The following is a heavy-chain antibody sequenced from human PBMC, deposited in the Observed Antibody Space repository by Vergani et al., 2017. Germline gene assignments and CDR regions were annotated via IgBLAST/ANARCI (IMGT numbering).Heavy chain of an antibody. D-gene: IGHD2-8*01. CDR2: ISSSGSTI. J-gene: IGHJ4*02. CDR3: ARDRTDIVLMVYAMYYFDY. CDR1: GFTFSDYY. V-gene: IGHV3-11*04. Sequence: QVQLVESGGGLVKPGGSLRLSCAASGFTFSDYYMSWIRQAPGKGLEWVSYISSSGSTIYYADSVKGRFTISRDNAKNSLYLQMNSLRAEDTAVYYCARDRTDIVLMVYAMYYFDYWGQGTLVTVSS.